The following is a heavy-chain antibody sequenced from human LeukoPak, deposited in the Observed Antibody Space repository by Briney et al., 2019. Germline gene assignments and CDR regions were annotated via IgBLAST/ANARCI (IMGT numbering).Heavy chain of an antibody. V-gene: IGHV3-30*03. CDR2: ISYDGSKT. Sequence: GGSLRLSCAASGLTFSTYGMHWVRQAPGKGLEWVAVISYDGSKTYYAESVKGRFTISRDNSKNTVYLQMNSLRAEDTAVYYCARDFCDHWGQGTLVTVSS. J-gene: IGHJ5*02. CDR1: GLTFSTYG. D-gene: IGHD3-3*01. CDR3: ARDFCDH.